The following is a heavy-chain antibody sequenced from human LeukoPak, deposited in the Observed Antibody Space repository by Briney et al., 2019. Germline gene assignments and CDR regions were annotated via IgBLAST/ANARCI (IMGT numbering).Heavy chain of an antibody. D-gene: IGHD3-22*01. Sequence: ASVKVSCKXSGGTFSSYAISWVRQAPGQGLERMGGIIPIFGTANYSQKFQGRVTITTDESTSTAYMELSSLRSEDTAVYYCARGLSYYDSSGYLDYWGQGTLVTVSS. CDR3: ARGLSYYDSSGYLDY. J-gene: IGHJ4*02. CDR2: IIPIFGTA. CDR1: GGTFSSYA. V-gene: IGHV1-69*05.